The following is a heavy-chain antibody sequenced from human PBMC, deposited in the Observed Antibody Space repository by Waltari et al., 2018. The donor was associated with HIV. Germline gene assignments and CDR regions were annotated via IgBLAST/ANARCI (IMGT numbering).Heavy chain of an antibody. D-gene: IGHD2-15*01. Sequence: QVQLQQWGAGLLKPSETLSLTCAVYGGSFSGYSWSWIRQPPGKGLEWIGEINHGGSTNYNSSLKSRVTISVDTSKKQFSLKLSSVTAADTAVYYCARGVVVGATFDFWGQGTLVTVSS. CDR1: GGSFSGYS. J-gene: IGHJ4*02. CDR3: ARGVVVGATFDF. V-gene: IGHV4-34*01. CDR2: INHGGST.